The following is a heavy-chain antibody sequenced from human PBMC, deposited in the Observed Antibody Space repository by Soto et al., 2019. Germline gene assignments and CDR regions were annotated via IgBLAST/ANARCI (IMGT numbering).Heavy chain of an antibody. V-gene: IGHV4-34*01. Sequence: PSETLSLTCAVYGGFLSESYWTWIRQPPGKGLEWIGEINHVGGTNYNPSLKSRVTMSVDTSQNQFSLRLISVTAADTAMYFCVRIRYPLTSSVLWLDPWGQGTKVTVSS. J-gene: IGHJ5*02. CDR3: VRIRYPLTSSVLWLDP. D-gene: IGHD3-16*01. CDR2: INHVGGT. CDR1: GGFLSESY.